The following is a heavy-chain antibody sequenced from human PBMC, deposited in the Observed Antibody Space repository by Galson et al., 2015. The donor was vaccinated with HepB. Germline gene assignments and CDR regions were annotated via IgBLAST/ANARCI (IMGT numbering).Heavy chain of an antibody. V-gene: IGHV4-34*01. CDR2: VDHSGST. Sequence: ETLSLTCGVNGGSLRGYDWSWIRQSPGKGLEWIGEVDHSGSTKYNPSLKSRVIISEDTSNNQFSLHLSSVTAADTAVYYCARSPAISLYSGNYYRDAFDLWGQGTLVTVSS. D-gene: IGHD3-10*02. J-gene: IGHJ3*01. CDR3: ARSPAISLYSGNYYRDAFDL. CDR1: GGSLRGYD.